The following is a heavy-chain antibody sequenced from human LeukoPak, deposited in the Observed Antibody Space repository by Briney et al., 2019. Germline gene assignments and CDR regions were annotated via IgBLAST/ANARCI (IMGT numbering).Heavy chain of an antibody. CDR2: ISAVGLKT. CDR3: AKGLGTTKVAAFDV. V-gene: IGHV3-23*01. J-gene: IGHJ3*01. D-gene: IGHD1-14*01. Sequence: GGSLRLSCAASGFNFSTYAIKWVRQAPGKGLEWVSAISAVGLKTFYGDPAKARFTVSRDNSKNTLYLQMNNLRVDDTAVYYCAKGLGTTKVAAFDVWGQGTFVTVS. CDR1: GFNFSTYA.